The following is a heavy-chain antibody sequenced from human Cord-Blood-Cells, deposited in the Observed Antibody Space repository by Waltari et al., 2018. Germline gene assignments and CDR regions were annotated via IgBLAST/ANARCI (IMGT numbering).Heavy chain of an antibody. J-gene: IGHJ4*02. V-gene: IGHV2-5*02. D-gene: IGHD7-27*01. CDR1: GFSLSTSGVG. CDR3: AHRPYQLGKDYFDY. CDR2: IYWDDDK. Sequence: QITLKESGPTLVKPTQTLTLTCTFSGFSLSTSGVGVGWIRQPPGKALEWLALIYWDDDKRYSPSLKSRLTLTKDTSKNQVVLTMTNIDPVDTATYYCAHRPYQLGKDYFDYWGQGTLVTVSS.